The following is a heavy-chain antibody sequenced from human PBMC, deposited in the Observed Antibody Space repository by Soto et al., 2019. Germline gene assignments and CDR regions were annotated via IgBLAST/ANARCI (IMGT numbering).Heavy chain of an antibody. CDR1: GDSSGDYH. J-gene: IGHJ4*02. Sequence: SETLSLTCTVSGDSSGDYHWSWIRQLPGKGLEWIGCVHYGGGTIYNPSLRSRVIVSEDTSNNQFFLKLTSVTAADTAVYYCARDPRDGLGHFDCWGLGILVTVSS. V-gene: IGHV4-31*03. CDR3: ARDPRDGLGHFDC. CDR2: VHYGGGT.